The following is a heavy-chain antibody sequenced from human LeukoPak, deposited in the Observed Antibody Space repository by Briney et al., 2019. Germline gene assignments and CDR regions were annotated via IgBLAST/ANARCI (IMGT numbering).Heavy chain of an antibody. V-gene: IGHV1-2*02. Sequence: ASVKVSCKASGYTFTGYYMHWVRQAPGQGLEWMGWINPSSGGTNYAQKFQGRVTMSRDTSISTAYMELSRLRSDDTAVYYCASGVVVPAAYAFDIWGQGTLVTVSS. CDR3: ASGVVVPAAYAFDI. CDR2: INPSSGGT. J-gene: IGHJ4*02. CDR1: GYTFTGYY. D-gene: IGHD2-2*01.